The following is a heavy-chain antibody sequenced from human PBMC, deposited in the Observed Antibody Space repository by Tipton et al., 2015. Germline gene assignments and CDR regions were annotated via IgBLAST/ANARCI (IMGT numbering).Heavy chain of an antibody. J-gene: IGHJ3*01. D-gene: IGHD6-13*01. Sequence: SLRLSCAASGFTFSSYWMHWVRQAPGKGLVWVSRINSDGSSTSYADSVKGRFTISRDNAKNTLYLQMNSLRAEDTAVYYCTRGGLKQQREDVFDVWGRGTRLTVSS. CDR2: INSDGSST. CDR1: GFTFSSYW. CDR3: TRGGLKQQREDVFDV. V-gene: IGHV3-74*01.